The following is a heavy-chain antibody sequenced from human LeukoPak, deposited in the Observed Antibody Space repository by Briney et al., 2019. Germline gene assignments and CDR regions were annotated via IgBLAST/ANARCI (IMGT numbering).Heavy chain of an antibody. J-gene: IGHJ3*02. V-gene: IGHV3-23*01. CDR1: GFTFSGYS. D-gene: IGHD4-17*01. Sequence: GGSLRLSCTASGFTFSGYSMNWIRQAPRKGLEWVSVISGSGASTHYADSVKGRFTIYRDNSKNTLYLQMNSLRAEDTAVYYCAKDRRPDYGDYSGAFDIWGQGTMVTVSS. CDR2: ISGSGAST. CDR3: AKDRRPDYGDYSGAFDI.